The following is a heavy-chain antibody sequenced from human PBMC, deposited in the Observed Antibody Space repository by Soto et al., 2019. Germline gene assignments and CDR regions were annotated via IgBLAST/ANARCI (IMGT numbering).Heavy chain of an antibody. CDR1: GFTFSSYW. V-gene: IGHV3-7*01. D-gene: IGHD1-7*01. Sequence: GGSLRLSCAASGFTFSSYWMSWVRQAPGKGLEWVANIKQDGSEKYYVDSVKGRFTISRDNAKNSLYLQMNSLRAEDTAVYYCARDPLTSHFDFNWNYVNYYYMDVWGKGTTVTVSS. CDR2: IKQDGSEK. J-gene: IGHJ6*03. CDR3: ARDPLTSHFDFNWNYVNYYYMDV.